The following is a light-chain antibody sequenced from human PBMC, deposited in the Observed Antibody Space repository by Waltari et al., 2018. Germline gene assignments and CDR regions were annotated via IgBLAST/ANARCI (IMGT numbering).Light chain of an antibody. CDR1: QSVLYSSNNKNY. V-gene: IGKV4-1*01. CDR2: WAS. CDR3: QQYYSALRGT. Sequence: DIVMTQSPDSLAVSLGERATINCKSSQSVLYSSNNKNYLAWYQQKPGQPPKLLIYWASTREYGVPDRFSGSGSGTDFTLTISSLQAEDVAVYYCQQYYSALRGTFGPGTKLEIK. J-gene: IGKJ2*01.